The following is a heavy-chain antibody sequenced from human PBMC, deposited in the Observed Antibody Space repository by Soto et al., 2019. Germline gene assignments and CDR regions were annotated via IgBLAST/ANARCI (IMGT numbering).Heavy chain of an antibody. CDR1: GYTFTSYA. J-gene: IGHJ5*02. D-gene: IGHD2-8*01. CDR3: ARDLPYCTNGVCYPNWFDP. V-gene: IGHV1-3*01. Sequence: QVQLVQSGAEVKKPGASVKVSCKASGYTFTSYAMHWVRQAPGQRLEWMGWINAGNGNTKYSQKFQGRVTITRDTSASTAYMELSSLRSEDTAVYYCARDLPYCTNGVCYPNWFDPWGQGTLVTVSS. CDR2: INAGNGNT.